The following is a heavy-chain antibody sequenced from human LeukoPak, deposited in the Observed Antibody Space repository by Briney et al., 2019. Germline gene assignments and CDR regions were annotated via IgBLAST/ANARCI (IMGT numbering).Heavy chain of an antibody. V-gene: IGHV3-72*01. CDR3: ARAGVRTYFDY. D-gene: IGHD2-8*01. J-gene: IGHJ4*02. CDR1: GFTFSDCY. CDR2: IRNKANSYST. Sequence: GGSLRLSCAVFGFTFSDCYMDWVRQAPGKGLEWVGRIRNKANSYSTEYAASVKGRFTISRDESKNSLYLQMNSLKTEDTAVYYCARAGVRTYFDYWGQGTLVTVSS.